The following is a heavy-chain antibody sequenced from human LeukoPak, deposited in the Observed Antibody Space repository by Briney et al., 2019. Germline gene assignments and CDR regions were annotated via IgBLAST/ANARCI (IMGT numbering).Heavy chain of an antibody. D-gene: IGHD5-24*01. J-gene: IGHJ4*02. CDR1: GGSISAYY. CDR2: IYYSGTT. CDR3: AREEMASGYYFDY. V-gene: IGHV4-59*01. Sequence: SETLSLTCTVSGGSISAYYWSWIRQPPGKGLEWIGYIYYSGTTNYNPFLKSRVTISVDTSKNQFYLKLSSVTAADTAVYYCAREEMASGYYFDYWGQGTLVTVSS.